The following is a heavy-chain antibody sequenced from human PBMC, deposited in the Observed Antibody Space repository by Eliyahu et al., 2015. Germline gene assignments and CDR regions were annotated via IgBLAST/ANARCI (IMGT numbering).Heavy chain of an antibody. CDR1: GFTFSSYG. V-gene: IGHV3-30*18. Sequence: QVQLVESGGGVVQPGRSLRLSCGASGFTFSSYGMHWVRQAPGKGLEWVAVISYDGSSKFYADSVKGRFTISRDNSKNTVYLQMNSLRAEDTAVYFCGKEVTSSAWYITSEYWGQGTLVTVSS. CDR2: ISYDGSSK. J-gene: IGHJ4*02. CDR3: GKEVTSSAWYITSEY. D-gene: IGHD6-19*01.